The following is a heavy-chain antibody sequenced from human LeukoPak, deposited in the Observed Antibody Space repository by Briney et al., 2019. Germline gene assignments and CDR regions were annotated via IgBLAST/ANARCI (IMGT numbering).Heavy chain of an antibody. CDR1: VFTFSIYG. CDR2: ISAYNGNT. V-gene: IGHV1-18*01. D-gene: IGHD1-26*01. J-gene: IGHJ4*02. Sequence: ASVTLSFKASVFTFSIYGISWVRQAPGPGLEWMGWISAYNGNTDYAQRLQGRVTMTTDTSTSTAYMELRSLTSDDTAVYYCARDRWKLLGGDYWGQGTLVSVSS. CDR3: ARDRWKLLGGDY.